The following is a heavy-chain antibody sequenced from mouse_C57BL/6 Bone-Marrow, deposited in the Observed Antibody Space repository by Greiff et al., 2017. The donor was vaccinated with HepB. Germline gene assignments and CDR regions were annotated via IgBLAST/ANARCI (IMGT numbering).Heavy chain of an antibody. CDR3: ARHEITNDAMDY. V-gene: IGHV5-12*01. J-gene: IGHJ4*01. CDR2: ISNGGGST. CDR1: GFTFSDYY. Sequence: EVKLVESGGGLVQPGGSLKLSCAASGFTFSDYYMYWVRQTPEKRLEWVAYISNGGGSTYYPDTVKGRVTISRDNAKNTLYLQMSRLKSEDTAMYYCARHEITNDAMDYWGQGTSVTVSA. D-gene: IGHD2-4*01.